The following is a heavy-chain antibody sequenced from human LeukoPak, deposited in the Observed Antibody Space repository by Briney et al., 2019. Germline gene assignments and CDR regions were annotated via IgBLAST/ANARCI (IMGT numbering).Heavy chain of an antibody. CDR1: GYTFTGYY. D-gene: IGHD2-2*01. Sequence: ASVKVSCKASGYTFTGYYIHWVRQAPGQGPEWMGWINPDSGGTNYAQKFQGRVTMSRDTSISTAYMEVSRLRSDDTAVYYCARVTSTSDTFDYWGQGTLVTVSS. CDR2: INPDSGGT. CDR3: ARVTSTSDTFDY. J-gene: IGHJ4*02. V-gene: IGHV1-2*02.